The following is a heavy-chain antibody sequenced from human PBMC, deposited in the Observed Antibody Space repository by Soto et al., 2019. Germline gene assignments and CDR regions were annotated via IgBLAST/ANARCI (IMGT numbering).Heavy chain of an antibody. CDR3: AKSLIVLMVYAPDYYYYGMDV. CDR2: ISGSGGST. J-gene: IGHJ6*02. Sequence: PGGSLRLSCAASGFTFSSYAMSWVRQAPGKGLEWVSAISGSGGSTYYADSVKGRFTISRDNSKNTLYLQMNSLRVEDTAVYYCAKSLIVLMVYAPDYYYYGMDVWGQGTTVTVSS. V-gene: IGHV3-23*01. D-gene: IGHD2-8*01. CDR1: GFTFSSYA.